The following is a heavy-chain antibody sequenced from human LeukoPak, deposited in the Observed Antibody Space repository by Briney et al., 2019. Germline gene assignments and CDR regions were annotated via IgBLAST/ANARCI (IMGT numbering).Heavy chain of an antibody. CDR1: GGSISSYY. J-gene: IGHJ6*03. Sequence: SETLSLTCTVSGGSISSYYWSWIRQPAGKGLEWIGRIYTSGSTNYNPSLKSRVTMSVDTSKNQFSLKLSSVTAADTAVYYCARVGMGYCSGGSCSNYYYYMDVWGKGTTVTISS. D-gene: IGHD2-15*01. CDR2: IYTSGST. V-gene: IGHV4-4*07. CDR3: ARVGMGYCSGGSCSNYYYYMDV.